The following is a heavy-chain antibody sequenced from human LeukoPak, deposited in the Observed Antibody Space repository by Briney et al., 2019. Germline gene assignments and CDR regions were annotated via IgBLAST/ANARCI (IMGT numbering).Heavy chain of an antibody. J-gene: IGHJ4*02. CDR2: INPNSGGT. V-gene: IGHV1-2*02. CDR3: AREDRYSSGWYAD. D-gene: IGHD6-19*01. CDR1: GYTFTRYY. Sequence: GASVKVSCKASGYTFTRYYMHWVRQAPGQGLEWMGWINPNSGGTNYAQKFQGTVTMTRDTSISTAYMELSRLRSDDTAVYYGAREDRYSSGWYADWGQGTLVTVSS.